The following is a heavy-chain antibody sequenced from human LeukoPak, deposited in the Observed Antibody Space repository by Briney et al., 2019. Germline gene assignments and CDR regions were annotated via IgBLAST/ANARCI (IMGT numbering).Heavy chain of an antibody. CDR1: GFSLSDAW. D-gene: IGHD2-15*01. J-gene: IGHJ4*02. Sequence: GGSLRLSCAASGFSLSDAWMSWVRQTPGKGLECVGRMKPRGTTEDGAPMNDRFIVSRDDSKNTLYLQMNSLKAEDTGLYYCSQLSRGYWGQGAQVTVSS. V-gene: IGHV3-15*01. CDR3: SQLSRGY. CDR2: MKPRGTT.